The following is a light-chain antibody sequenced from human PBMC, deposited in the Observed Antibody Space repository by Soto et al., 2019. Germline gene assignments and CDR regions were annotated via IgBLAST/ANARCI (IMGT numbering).Light chain of an antibody. CDR3: QKYNDWPLT. V-gene: IGKV3-15*01. CDR1: QSVSSN. Sequence: EIVLTPSPGTLSFSPVERATLSCMASQSVSSNLAWYQQKPGQAPSLLIYGAFTRATGVPARFSGTGSGTEFTLTISSLQSEDFALYYCQKYNDWPLTCGQGTKGDIK. J-gene: IGKJ1*01. CDR2: GAF.